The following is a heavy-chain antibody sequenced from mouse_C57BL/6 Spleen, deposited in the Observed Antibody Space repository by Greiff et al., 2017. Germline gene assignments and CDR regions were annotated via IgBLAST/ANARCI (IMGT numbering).Heavy chain of an antibody. V-gene: IGHV1-61*01. D-gene: IGHD1-1*01. CDR3: ARREGITTVVATKAMDD. CDR1: GYTFTSYW. CDR2: IYPSDSET. J-gene: IGHJ4*01. Sequence: QVQLQQPGAELVRPGSSVKLSCKASGYTFTSYWMDWVQQRPGQGLEWIGNIYPSDSETHYNQKFKDKATLTVDKSSSTGYMQLSSRTSEASAVYNCARREGITTVVATKAMDDWGQGTSVTVSS.